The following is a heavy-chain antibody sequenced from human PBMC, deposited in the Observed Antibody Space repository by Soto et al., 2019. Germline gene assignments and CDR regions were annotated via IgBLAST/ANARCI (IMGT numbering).Heavy chain of an antibody. J-gene: IGHJ4*02. CDR2: ISWNSARI. CDR1: EFTVNDHA. Sequence: EVHLVESGGHLVQPGRSLRLSCAASEFTVNDHAMHWVRQAPGKGLEWVSGISWNSARITYADSVKGRFTISRDNDKNSLSLQMNGLRDDDTALYFWVKEIAARIHLGQGTLVTVSS. D-gene: IGHD2-15*01. CDR3: VKEIAARIH. V-gene: IGHV3-9*01.